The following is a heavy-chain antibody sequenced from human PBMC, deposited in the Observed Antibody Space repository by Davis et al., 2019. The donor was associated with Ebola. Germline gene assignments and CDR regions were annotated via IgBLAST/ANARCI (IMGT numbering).Heavy chain of an antibody. D-gene: IGHD3-3*01. CDR1: GFTFSSYA. CDR2: IGSSSSTI. Sequence: GESLKISCAASGFTFSSYAMSWVRQAPGKGLEWVSYIGSSSSTIYYADSVKGRFTISRDNAKNSLYLQMNSLRAEDTAVYYCARLGPVRFLELLDYYYYYGMDVWGQGTTVTVSS. CDR3: ARLGPVRFLELLDYYYYYGMDV. V-gene: IGHV3-48*04. J-gene: IGHJ6*02.